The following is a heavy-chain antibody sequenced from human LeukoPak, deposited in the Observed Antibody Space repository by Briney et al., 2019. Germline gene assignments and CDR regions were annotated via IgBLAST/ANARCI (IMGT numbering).Heavy chain of an antibody. CDR1: GYTFAGYY. CDR3: ARAGWRTSYYGMDV. Sequence: ASVKVSCKASGYTFAGYYMHWVRQAPGQGLEWMGWINPNSGGTNYAQKFQGRVTMTRDTSTSTAYMELSRLRSDDTAVYYCARAGWRTSYYGMDVWGQGTTVTVSS. CDR2: INPNSGGT. D-gene: IGHD5-24*01. V-gene: IGHV1-2*02. J-gene: IGHJ6*02.